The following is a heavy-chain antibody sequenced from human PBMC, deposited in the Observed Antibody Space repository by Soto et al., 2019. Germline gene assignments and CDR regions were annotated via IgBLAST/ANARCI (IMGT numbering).Heavy chain of an antibody. CDR1: GFPFKNFA. CDR3: VEGAWPVTILNWRYS. D-gene: IGHD2-21*02. J-gene: IGHJ5*01. V-gene: IGHV3-23*01. Sequence: PGGSLRLSCVGSGFPFKNFAINWVRQAPGKGLEWVSVIRGTGLNTYYAASVKGRFTISRDNSKNTVYLQMDSLRVEQTALSSCVEGAWPVTILNWRYSWG. CDR2: IRGTGLNT.